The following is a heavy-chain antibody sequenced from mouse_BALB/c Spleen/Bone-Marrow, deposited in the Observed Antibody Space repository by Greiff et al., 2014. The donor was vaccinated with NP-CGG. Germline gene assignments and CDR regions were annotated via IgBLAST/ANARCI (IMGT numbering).Heavy chain of an antibody. Sequence: DLVKPGASVKLSCKASGYNFTNYWINWIKQRPGQGLEWIGRIAPGSGSTYYNEMFKGKTTLTVDTSSSTAYIQLSSLSSEDSDVYFCARERYGYDGWYFDVWGAGTTVTVSS. V-gene: IGHV1S41*01. J-gene: IGHJ1*01. D-gene: IGHD2-2*01. CDR2: IAPGSGST. CDR3: ARERYGYDGWYFDV. CDR1: GYNFTNYW.